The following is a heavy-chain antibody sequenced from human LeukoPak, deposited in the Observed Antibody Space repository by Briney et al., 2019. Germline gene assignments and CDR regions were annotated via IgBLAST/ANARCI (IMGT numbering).Heavy chain of an antibody. CDR3: ARDRLYLYDY. CDR1: GFTFSSHS. Sequence: PGRSLRLSCAASGFTFSSHSMNWVRQAPGKGLEWVSSISSSSSYIYYADSAKGRLTISRDNAKNSLYLQMNSLRAEDTAVYYCARDRLYLYDYWGQGTLVTVSS. V-gene: IGHV3-21*01. CDR2: ISSSSSYI. J-gene: IGHJ4*02. D-gene: IGHD2-2*02.